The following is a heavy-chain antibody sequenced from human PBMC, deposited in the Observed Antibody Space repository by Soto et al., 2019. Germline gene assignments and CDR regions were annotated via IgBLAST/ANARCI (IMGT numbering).Heavy chain of an antibody. J-gene: IGHJ4*02. CDR3: ARLRRGYYDSSGYYYDY. CDR1: GDSISSYY. V-gene: IGHV4-59*01. Sequence: SETLSLTYTVSGDSISSYYWSWIRQPTGKGLEWIGYIYYSGSTNYNPSLKSRVTISVDTSKNQFSLKLSSVTAADTAVYYCARLRRGYYDSSGYYYDYWGQGTLVTVSS. D-gene: IGHD3-22*01. CDR2: IYYSGST.